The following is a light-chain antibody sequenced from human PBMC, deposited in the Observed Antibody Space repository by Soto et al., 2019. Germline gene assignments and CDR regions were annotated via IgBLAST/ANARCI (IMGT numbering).Light chain of an antibody. CDR3: QQYGSSPRT. CDR2: GAS. J-gene: IGKJ1*01. V-gene: IGKV3-20*01. Sequence: EIVLTQSPGTLSLSPGERATLSCRASQSVSSNFLAWYQHKPGQAPRLLIYGASTRATGFPDRFSGSGSGTDFTLTISRLEPEDFAVYYCQQYGSSPRTFGQGTKVEIK. CDR1: QSVSSNF.